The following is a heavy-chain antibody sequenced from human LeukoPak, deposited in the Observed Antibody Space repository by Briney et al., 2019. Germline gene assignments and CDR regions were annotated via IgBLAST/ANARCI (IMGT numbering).Heavy chain of an antibody. J-gene: IGHJ4*02. CDR1: GYTFTGYY. CDR2: VNPNSGDT. CDR3: AKNSYEYYFDY. V-gene: IGHV1-2*02. D-gene: IGHD4-23*01. Sequence: EASVKVSCKASGYTFTGYYVHWVRQAPGQGLEWMGWVNPNSGDTNYAQKFQGRVTMTRDTSITTAYLELSGLRSDDTAVYYCAKNSYEYYFDYWGQGTLVTVSS.